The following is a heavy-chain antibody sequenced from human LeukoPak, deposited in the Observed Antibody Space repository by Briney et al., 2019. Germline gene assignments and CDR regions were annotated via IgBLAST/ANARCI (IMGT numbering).Heavy chain of an antibody. D-gene: IGHD4-23*01. J-gene: IGHJ4*02. V-gene: IGHV3-21*01. CDR1: GFTFSTYS. Sequence: GGSLRLSCAASGFTFSTYSLNWVRQAPGKGLEWVSSISSSSSYIYYADSVKGRFTISRDNAKNSLYLQMNSLRAEDTAVYYCARENTVVTVFDYWGQGTLVTVSS. CDR2: ISSSSSYI. CDR3: ARENTVVTVFDY.